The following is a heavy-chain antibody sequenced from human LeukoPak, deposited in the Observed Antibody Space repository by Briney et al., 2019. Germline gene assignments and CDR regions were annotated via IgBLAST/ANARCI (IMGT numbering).Heavy chain of an antibody. CDR2: IYTSGST. CDR1: GGSISSHY. J-gene: IGHJ4*02. D-gene: IGHD3-10*01. CDR3: AREGITMVRGVIIKGYFDY. V-gene: IGHV4-4*07. Sequence: ASETLSLTCTVSGGSISSHYWSWIRQPAGKGLEWIGRIYTSGSTNYNPSLKSRVTISVDTSKNQFSLKLSSVTAADTAVYYCAREGITMVRGVIIKGYFDYWGQGTLVTVSS.